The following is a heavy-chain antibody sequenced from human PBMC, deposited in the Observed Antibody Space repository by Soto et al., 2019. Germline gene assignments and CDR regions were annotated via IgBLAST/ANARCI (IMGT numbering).Heavy chain of an antibody. Sequence: GESLKISCKGSGYSFTSYWISWVSQMPGKGLEWMGRIDPSDSYTNYSPSFQGHVTISADKSISTAYLQWSSLKASDTAMYYCARHSEYYDSSGYYPYWGQGTLVTVSS. V-gene: IGHV5-10-1*01. J-gene: IGHJ4*02. D-gene: IGHD3-22*01. CDR3: ARHSEYYDSSGYYPY. CDR1: GYSFTSYW. CDR2: IDPSDSYT.